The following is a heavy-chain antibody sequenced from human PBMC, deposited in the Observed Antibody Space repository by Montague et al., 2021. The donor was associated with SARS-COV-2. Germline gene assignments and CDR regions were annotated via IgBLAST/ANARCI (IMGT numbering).Heavy chain of an antibody. J-gene: IGHJ4*02. D-gene: IGHD4-23*01. Sequence: SLRLSLSASGFTFSSYAMHWVRQAPGKGREWVAVISYDGSNKYYADSVKGRFTISRDNSKNTLYLQMNSLRAEDTAVYYCARDVGGYFDYWGQGTLVTVSS. CDR2: ISYDGSNK. CDR3: ARDVGGYFDY. CDR1: GFTFSSYA. V-gene: IGHV3-30*04.